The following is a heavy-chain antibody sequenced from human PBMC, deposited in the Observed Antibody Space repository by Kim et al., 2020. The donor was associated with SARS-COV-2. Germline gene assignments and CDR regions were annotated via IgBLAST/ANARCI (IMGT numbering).Heavy chain of an antibody. CDR1: GGSISSGSYY. Sequence: SETLSLTCTVSGGSISSGSYYWSWIRQPAGKGLEWIGRIYTSGSTNYNPSLKSRVTISVDTSKNQFSLKLSSVTAADTAVYYCARGVIVVVPAAIPDYGMDVWGQGPRSPSP. V-gene: IGHV4-61*02. J-gene: IGHJ6*02. CDR2: IYTSGST. CDR3: ARGVIVVVPAAIPDYGMDV. D-gene: IGHD2-2*01.